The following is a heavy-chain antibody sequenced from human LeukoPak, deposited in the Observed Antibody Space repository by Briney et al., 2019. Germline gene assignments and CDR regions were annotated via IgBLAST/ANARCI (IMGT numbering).Heavy chain of an antibody. J-gene: IGHJ3*02. CDR3: VRSEITTAGNDAFDI. D-gene: IGHD6-13*01. Sequence: ASVKVSCKASGNIFTNYYIHWVRQAPGQGPEWMGMINPSRGSTDYTQKFQGRVTKTRDTSTSTLYMELSSLRSEDTAVYYCVRSEITTAGNDAFDIWGQGTMVTVSS. CDR2: INPSRGST. CDR1: GNIFTNYY. V-gene: IGHV1-46*01.